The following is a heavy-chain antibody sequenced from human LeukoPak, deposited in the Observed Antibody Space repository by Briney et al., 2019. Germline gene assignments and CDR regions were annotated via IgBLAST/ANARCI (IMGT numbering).Heavy chain of an antibody. CDR2: ISGSGDST. CDR3: AKDRRDSSGWFRADDY. CDR1: RFTFSNYA. J-gene: IGHJ4*02. Sequence: GGSLRLSCAASRFTFSNYAMSWVRQAPGKGLEWVSTISGSGDSTYYAGSVKGRFTISRDNSKNTLYLQMNSLTAEDTAVYYCAKDRRDSSGWFRADDYWGQGTLVTVSS. V-gene: IGHV3-23*01. D-gene: IGHD6-19*01.